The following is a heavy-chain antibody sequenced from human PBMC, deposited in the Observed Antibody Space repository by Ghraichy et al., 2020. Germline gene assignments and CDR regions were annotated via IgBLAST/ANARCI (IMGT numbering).Heavy chain of an antibody. Sequence: ASVKVSCKASGFTFGNYAMHWVRQAPGQGLEWMAYINAGTGDTRYSQKFQDRATVTRDTSANTVYMELSSLRSEDTAVYYCARGRGVDYWGQGTLVTVSS. V-gene: IGHV1-3*01. J-gene: IGHJ4*02. D-gene: IGHD5-12*01. CDR1: GFTFGNYA. CDR3: ARGRGVDY. CDR2: INAGTGDT.